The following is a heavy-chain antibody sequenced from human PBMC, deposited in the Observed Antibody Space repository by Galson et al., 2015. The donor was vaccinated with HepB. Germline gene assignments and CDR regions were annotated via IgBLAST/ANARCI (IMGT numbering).Heavy chain of an antibody. Sequence: LRLSCAASGFTFSSYCMHWVRQAPGKGLEWVAVISYDGSNKYYADSVKGRFTISRDNSKNTLYLQMNSLRAEDTAVYYCAKAHLYDFWSGFISGLDYWGQGTLVTVSS. CDR2: ISYDGSNK. CDR1: GFTFSSYC. CDR3: AKAHLYDFWSGFISGLDY. V-gene: IGHV3-30*18. D-gene: IGHD3-3*01. J-gene: IGHJ4*02.